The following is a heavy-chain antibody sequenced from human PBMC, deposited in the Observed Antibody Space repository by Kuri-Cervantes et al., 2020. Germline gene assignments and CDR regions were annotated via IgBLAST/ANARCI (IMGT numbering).Heavy chain of an antibody. Sequence: GSLRLSCAVYGGSFSGYYWSWIRQPPGKGLEWIGEINHSGSTNYNPSLKSRVTTSVDTSKNQFSLKLSSVTAADTAVYYCARDDDTDYYYYYMDVWGKGTTVTVSS. CDR3: ARDDDTDYYYYYMDV. D-gene: IGHD3-22*01. CDR1: GGSFSGYY. V-gene: IGHV4-34*01. J-gene: IGHJ6*03. CDR2: INHSGST.